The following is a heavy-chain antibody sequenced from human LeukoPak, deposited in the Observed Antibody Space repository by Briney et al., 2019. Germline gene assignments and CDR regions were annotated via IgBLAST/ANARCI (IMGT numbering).Heavy chain of an antibody. CDR1: GVSFSDYY. J-gene: IGHJ6*02. V-gene: IGHV4-34*01. Sequence: SETLSLTCAVYGVSFSDYYWSWIRQPPGKGLEWIGEINHSGTTNYNPSLKSRLTISLDTSKNQFSLKLSSVTAADTAVYYCARAAQTVTTVGRETYYGMDVWGQGTTVTVSS. CDR2: INHSGTT. CDR3: ARAAQTVTTVGRETYYGMDV. D-gene: IGHD4-11*01.